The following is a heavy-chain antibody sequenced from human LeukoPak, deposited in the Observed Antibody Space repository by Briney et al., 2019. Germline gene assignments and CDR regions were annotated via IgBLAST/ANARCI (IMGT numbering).Heavy chain of an antibody. CDR2: TSHDGSHK. D-gene: IGHD4-23*01. J-gene: IGHJ4*02. Sequence: HPGGSLRLSCVASGFTFSSFSMHWVRQAPGNGLEWVAVTSHDGSHKSYADSVRGRFTISRDNSKNALSLQMNTLRPEDTALFYCARDPNRLADYGGDYFDHWGQGTLVTVSS. CDR3: ARDPNRLADYGGDYFDH. V-gene: IGHV3-30*04. CDR1: GFTFSSFS.